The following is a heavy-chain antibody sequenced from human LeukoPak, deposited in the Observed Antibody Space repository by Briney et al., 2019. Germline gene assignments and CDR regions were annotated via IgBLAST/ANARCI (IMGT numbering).Heavy chain of an antibody. CDR2: INPNSGGT. Sequence: GASVKVSCKASGYTFTGYYMHWVRQAPGQGLEWMGWINPNSGGTNYAQKFQGRVTMTRDTPISTAYMELSRLRSDDTAVYYCARPQGYCTNGVCYSYYYYGMDVWGQGTTVTVSS. D-gene: IGHD2-8*01. CDR3: ARPQGYCTNGVCYSYYYYGMDV. CDR1: GYTFTGYY. V-gene: IGHV1-2*02. J-gene: IGHJ6*02.